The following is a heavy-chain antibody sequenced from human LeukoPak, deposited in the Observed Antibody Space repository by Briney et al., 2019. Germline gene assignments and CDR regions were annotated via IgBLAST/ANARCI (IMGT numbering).Heavy chain of an antibody. CDR1: GFTFKNYA. Sequence: GGSLRLSCAASGFTFKNYAMFWVRQAPGKGLEWVAFISYDGTVQYYADSVKGRFTISRDNSENTLYLQMQSLRAEDMAVYYCARGGIAAAVNYWGQGTLVTVSS. V-gene: IGHV3-30-3*01. CDR3: ARGGIAAAVNY. J-gene: IGHJ4*02. D-gene: IGHD6-13*01. CDR2: ISYDGTVQ.